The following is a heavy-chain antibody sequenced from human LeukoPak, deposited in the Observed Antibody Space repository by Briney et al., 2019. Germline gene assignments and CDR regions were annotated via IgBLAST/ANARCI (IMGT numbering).Heavy chain of an antibody. CDR1: GFTSSDHY. J-gene: IGHJ4*02. Sequence: GGSLRLSCAASGFTSSDHYMDWVRQAPGKGLEWVGRIRKKVNSYTTEYAASVKGRFTISRDDSKNSLYLQMNSLKTEDTAVYYCARRGHGYSGYDPFDYWGQGTLVTVSS. CDR3: ARRGHGYSGYDPFDY. CDR2: IRKKVNSYTT. V-gene: IGHV3-72*01. D-gene: IGHD5-12*01.